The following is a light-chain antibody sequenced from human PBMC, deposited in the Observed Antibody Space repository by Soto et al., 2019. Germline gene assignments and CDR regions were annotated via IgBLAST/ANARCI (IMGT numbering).Light chain of an antibody. CDR3: LQHNTYPRT. Sequence: DIQMTQSPSSLSASVGDRVTITCRASQGIRDDLSWYQQKPGKAPKRLIYGASTLQSGVPLRFSGRGSGTGFTLTISSLQPEDSATYYCLQHNTYPRTFGKGTKVDIK. V-gene: IGKV1-17*01. CDR1: QGIRDD. CDR2: GAS. J-gene: IGKJ1*01.